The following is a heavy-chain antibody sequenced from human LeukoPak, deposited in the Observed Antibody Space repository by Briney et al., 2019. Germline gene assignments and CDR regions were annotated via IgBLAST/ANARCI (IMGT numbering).Heavy chain of an antibody. CDR2: ISYDGSNK. CDR3: AKWNPIAAALDY. CDR1: GFTFSSYG. V-gene: IGHV3-30*18. D-gene: IGHD6-13*01. J-gene: IGHJ4*02. Sequence: GGSMRLSSAAAGFTFSSYGMHWVSQAPGKGLEWVAVISYDGSNKYYADSVKGRFTISRDNSKNTLYLQMNSLRAEDTAVYYCAKWNPIAAALDYWGQGTLVTVSS.